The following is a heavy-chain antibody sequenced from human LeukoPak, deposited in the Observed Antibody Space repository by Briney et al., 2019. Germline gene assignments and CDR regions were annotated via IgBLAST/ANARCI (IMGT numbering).Heavy chain of an antibody. D-gene: IGHD3-9*01. V-gene: IGHV3-23*01. J-gene: IGHJ4*02. CDR1: GFTFSNYA. CDR3: AKWGDYDVLTGYYVSDY. Sequence: GGSLRLSCAASGFTFSNYAMSWVRQAPGKGREWVSAITGGGSGIYYADSMKSRFTNSKDNSKNTLYLQINSLRAEDTAVYYCAKWGDYDVLTGYYVSDYWGQGTLVTVSS. CDR2: ITGGGSGI.